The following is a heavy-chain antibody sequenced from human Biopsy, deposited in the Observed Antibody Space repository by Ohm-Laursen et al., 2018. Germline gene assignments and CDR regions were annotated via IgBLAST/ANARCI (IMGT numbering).Heavy chain of an antibody. CDR2: IYSGGNT. J-gene: IGHJ4*02. V-gene: IGHV4-59*01. CDR1: GDSINNYY. CDR3: ARGMRSSGWPYFDS. Sequence: SETLSLTCTVSGDSINNYYWSWIRQSPGQGLEYIGFIYSGGNTNYNPSLKNRVTMSVDTSKNQFYLKLYSVTAADTAIYYCARGMRSSGWPYFDSWGQGTLVTVSS. D-gene: IGHD6-19*01.